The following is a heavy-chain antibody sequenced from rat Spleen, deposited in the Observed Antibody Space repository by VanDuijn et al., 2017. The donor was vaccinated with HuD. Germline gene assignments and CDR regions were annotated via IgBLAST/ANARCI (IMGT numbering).Heavy chain of an antibody. CDR3: ARRGYFPDWYFDF. J-gene: IGHJ1*01. V-gene: IGHV5-7*01. CDR2: ISYDGSST. CDR1: GFTFSDYY. Sequence: EVQLVESGGGLVQPGRSLKLSCAASGFTFSDYYMAWVRQAPTKGLEWVATISYDGSSTYYGDSVKGRFTISRDNAKSTLYLQMDSLRSEDTATYFCARRGYFPDWYFDFWGPGTMVTVSS. D-gene: IGHD1-11*01.